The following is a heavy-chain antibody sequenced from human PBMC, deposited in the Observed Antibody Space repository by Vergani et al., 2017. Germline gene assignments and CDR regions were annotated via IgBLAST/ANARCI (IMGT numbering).Heavy chain of an antibody. Sequence: QITLKESGPTLVKPTQTLTLTCTFSGFSLSTIGVGVGWIRQPPGKALEWLALIYWNDDKRYSPSLKSRLTITKDTSKNQVVLTMTNMDPVDTATYYCAHTGFLEWLPPPNDAFDIWGQGTMVTVSS. D-gene: IGHD3-3*01. CDR1: GFSLSTIGVG. CDR2: IYWNDDK. J-gene: IGHJ3*02. V-gene: IGHV2-5*01. CDR3: AHTGFLEWLPPPNDAFDI.